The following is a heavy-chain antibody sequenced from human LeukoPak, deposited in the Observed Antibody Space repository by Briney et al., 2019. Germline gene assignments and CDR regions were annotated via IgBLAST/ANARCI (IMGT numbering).Heavy chain of an antibody. V-gene: IGHV4-59*08. CDR1: SGSISSYF. CDR3: ARQQNWNSRYFDY. D-gene: IGHD1-7*01. Sequence: SETLSLTCTVSSGSISSYFWSWIRQPPGQGLEWIGYIYYSGSTNYNPSLKSRVTISVDTSKNQFSLNLTSVTAADTALYYFARQQNWNSRYFDYWGQGTLVTVSS. CDR2: IYYSGST. J-gene: IGHJ4*02.